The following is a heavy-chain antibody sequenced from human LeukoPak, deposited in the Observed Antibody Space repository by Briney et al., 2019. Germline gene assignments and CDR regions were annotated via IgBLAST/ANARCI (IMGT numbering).Heavy chain of an antibody. CDR2: ISGSGGST. CDR1: GFTFSSYA. J-gene: IGHJ4*02. V-gene: IGHV3-23*01. CDR3: AGSSSWYRYFDY. Sequence: GGSLRLSCAASGFTFSSYAMSWVRQAPGKGLEWVSAISGSGGSTYYADSVKGRFTISRDNSKNTLYLQMNSLRAEDTAVYYCAGSSSWYRYFDYWGQGTLVTVSS. D-gene: IGHD6-13*01.